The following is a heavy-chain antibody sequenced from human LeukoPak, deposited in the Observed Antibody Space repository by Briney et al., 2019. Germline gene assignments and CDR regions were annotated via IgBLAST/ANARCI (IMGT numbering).Heavy chain of an antibody. V-gene: IGHV4-59*01. J-gene: IGHJ6*02. Sequence: SETLSLTCTVSGGSISSYYWSWLRQPPGKGLEWIGYIYYSGSTDYNPSLKSRLTISVDTSKNQFSLKLNSVTAADTAVYYCARHYSKYYYYGVDVWGQGTTVTVSS. CDR3: ARHYSKYYYYGVDV. CDR1: GGSISSYY. D-gene: IGHD5-18*01. CDR2: IYYSGST.